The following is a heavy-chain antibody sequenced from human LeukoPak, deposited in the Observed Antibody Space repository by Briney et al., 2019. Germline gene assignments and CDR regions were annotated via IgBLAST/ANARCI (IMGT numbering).Heavy chain of an antibody. Sequence: ASVKVSCKASGGSFRTYPISWVRQAPGQGLEWMGGLTQFFRRTNYTQKFQGRLTITTDESSSTAYMELSDLKSDDTAVYYCATSESGRSWDWFAPWGQGTLVTVSS. J-gene: IGHJ5*02. D-gene: IGHD3-10*01. CDR2: LTQFFRRT. CDR1: GGSFRTYP. V-gene: IGHV1-69*05. CDR3: ATSESGRSWDWFAP.